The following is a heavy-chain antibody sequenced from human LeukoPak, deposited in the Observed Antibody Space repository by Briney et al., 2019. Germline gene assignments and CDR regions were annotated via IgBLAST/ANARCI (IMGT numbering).Heavy chain of an antibody. CDR1: GFTFSSFS. J-gene: IGHJ6*02. CDR2: ISYDGSNK. Sequence: GGSLRLSCAATGFTFSSFSMHWVRQAPGKGLEWVAVISYDGSNKYYADSVKGRFTISRDNSKNTLYLQMNSLRTEDTAVYYCAKGRVGANGYYYYGMDVWGQGTTVSVSS. CDR3: AKGRVGANGYYYYGMDV. D-gene: IGHD1-26*01. V-gene: IGHV3-30*18.